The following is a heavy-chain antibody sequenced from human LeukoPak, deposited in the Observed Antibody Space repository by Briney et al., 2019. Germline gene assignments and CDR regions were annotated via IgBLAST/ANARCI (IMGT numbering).Heavy chain of an antibody. D-gene: IGHD3-9*01. Sequence: VGSLRLSCAASGFTLSSYSMNWVRQAPGKGLEWVANIKQDGSEKYYVDSVKDRFTISRDNAKNSLYLQMNSLRAEDTAVYYCAREGTDYDILTGYPNWGQGTLVTVSS. CDR2: IKQDGSEK. CDR3: AREGTDYDILTGYPN. V-gene: IGHV3-7*05. J-gene: IGHJ4*02. CDR1: GFTLSSYS.